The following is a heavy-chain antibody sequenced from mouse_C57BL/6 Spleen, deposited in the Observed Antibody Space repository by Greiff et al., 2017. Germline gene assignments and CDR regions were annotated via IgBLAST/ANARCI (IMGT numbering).Heavy chain of an antibody. D-gene: IGHD1-1*01. J-gene: IGHJ2*01. CDR2: IYPGSGST. CDR3: ARSITTVPFDY. Sequence: SGAELVKPGASVKMSCKASGYTFTSYWITWVKQRPGQGLEWIGDIYPGSGSTNYNEKFKSKATLTEDTSSSTSYMQLSSLTSEDSAVYYCARSITTVPFDYWGQGTTLTVSS. CDR1: GYTFTSYW. V-gene: IGHV1-55*01.